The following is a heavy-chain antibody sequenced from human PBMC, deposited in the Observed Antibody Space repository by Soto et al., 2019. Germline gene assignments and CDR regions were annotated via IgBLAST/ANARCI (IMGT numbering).Heavy chain of an antibody. J-gene: IGHJ2*01. V-gene: IGHV1-18*01. D-gene: IGHD6-6*01. Sequence: QVQLVQSGAEVKKPGASVKVSCKASGYTFTSYGINWVRQAPGQGLEWMGWISNYNGNTNYAQRLQGRVTMTTDTSTSTAYMELRRLRSDDTAVYYCAKDYEEYSRQFIWYFDLWGRGTLVTVSS. CDR2: ISNYNGNT. CDR3: AKDYEEYSRQFIWYFDL. CDR1: GYTFTSYG.